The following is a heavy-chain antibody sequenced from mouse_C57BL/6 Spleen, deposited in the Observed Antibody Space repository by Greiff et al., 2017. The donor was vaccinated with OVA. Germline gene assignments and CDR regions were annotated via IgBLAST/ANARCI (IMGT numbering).Heavy chain of an antibody. CDR2: IDPSDSYT. CDR1: GYTFTSYW. D-gene: IGHD5-2*01. CDR3: ARGNSYWYFDV. V-gene: IGHV1-59*01. Sequence: QVQLQQPGAELVRPGTSVKLSCKASGYTFTSYWMHWVKQRPGQGLEWIGVIDPSDSYTNYNQKFKGKATLTVYTSSSTAYMQLSSLTSEDAAVYYCARGNSYWYFDVWGTGTTVTVSS. J-gene: IGHJ1*03.